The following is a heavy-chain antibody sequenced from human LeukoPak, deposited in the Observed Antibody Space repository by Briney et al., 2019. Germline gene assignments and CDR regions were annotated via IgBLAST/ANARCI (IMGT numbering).Heavy chain of an antibody. CDR1: GYTFTNYW. D-gene: IGHD3-10*01. V-gene: IGHV5-51*01. J-gene: IGHJ4*02. Sequence: GGSLKISCKGSGYTFTNYWIAWVRQMPGKGLEWKGIIYPGDSDTRYSPSFQGQVTISADKSVSTAYLQWSSLKASDTAMYYCARRPTLGSGEDYWGQGTLVTVSS. CDR3: ARRPTLGSGEDY. CDR2: IYPGDSDT.